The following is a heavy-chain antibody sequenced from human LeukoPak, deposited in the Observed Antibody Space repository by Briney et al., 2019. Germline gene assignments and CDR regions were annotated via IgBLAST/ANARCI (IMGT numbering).Heavy chain of an antibody. Sequence: ASVKVSCKASGYTFTSYGISWVRQAPGQGLEWMGWISAYNGNTDYAQKLQGRVTMTTDTSSSTAYMELRSLRSDDTAVYYCARDLRGRIAAPDWFDPWDQGTLVTVSS. CDR3: ARDLRGRIAAPDWFDP. J-gene: IGHJ5*02. CDR2: ISAYNGNT. D-gene: IGHD6-6*01. CDR1: GYTFTSYG. V-gene: IGHV1-18*01.